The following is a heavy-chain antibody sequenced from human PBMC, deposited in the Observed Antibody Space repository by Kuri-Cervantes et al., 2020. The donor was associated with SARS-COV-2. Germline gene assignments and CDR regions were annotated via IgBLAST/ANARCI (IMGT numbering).Heavy chain of an antibody. J-gene: IGHJ6*02. CDR1: GFTFSSYW. CDR2: INSDGSST. Sequence: GESLKISCAASGFTFSSYWMHWVRQAPGKGLVWVSRINSDGSSTSYADSVKGRFTISRNNAKNTLYLQMNRLRAEDTAVYYCARAGTASGYDQYYYYYYGMDVWGQGTTVTVSS. CDR3: ARAGTASGYDQYYYYYYGMDV. V-gene: IGHV3-74*01. D-gene: IGHD5-12*01.